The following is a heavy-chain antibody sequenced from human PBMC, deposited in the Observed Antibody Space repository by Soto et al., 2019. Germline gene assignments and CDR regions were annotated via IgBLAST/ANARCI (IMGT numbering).Heavy chain of an antibody. Sequence: QVQLVESGGGVVQPGGSLRLSCAASGFTFSSYGMHWVRQAPGKGLEWVTFISSDGTNKYYEDSVKGRFTISRDNSKYTLFLHLNSLRTEYTAVYYCAKDGRDFYFDYWGQGTLVTVSS. CDR1: GFTFSSYG. D-gene: IGHD2-21*01. V-gene: IGHV3-30*18. CDR2: ISSDGTNK. J-gene: IGHJ4*02. CDR3: AKDGRDFYFDY.